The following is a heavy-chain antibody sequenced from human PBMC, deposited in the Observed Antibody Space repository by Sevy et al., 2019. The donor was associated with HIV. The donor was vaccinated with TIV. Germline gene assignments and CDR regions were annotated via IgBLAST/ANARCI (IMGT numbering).Heavy chain of an antibody. CDR3: ARGAVVIGTAATPVLDF. J-gene: IGHJ4*02. CDR1: NDSINSYY. Sequence: SETLSLTCSVSNDSINSYYWSWIRQPPGKGLEGIGYIYNNIGSTSYNPSLTSRVTISVDTSKNHFSLKLTSVTAADTAIYYCARGAVVIGTAATPVLDFWGLGSLVTVSS. V-gene: IGHV4-59*08. CDR2: IYNNIGST. D-gene: IGHD2-2*01.